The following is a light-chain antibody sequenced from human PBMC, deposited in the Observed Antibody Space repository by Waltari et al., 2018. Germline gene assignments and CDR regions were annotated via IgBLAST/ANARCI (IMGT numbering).Light chain of an antibody. CDR2: YDS. J-gene: IGLJ3*02. CDR1: NLGRKS. Sequence: SYVLTQPPSVSVAPGKTARITCGGNNLGRKSVHWYQQKAGQAPVLVIHYDSGRPTGIPERCSGSTSGETATLGISRVEAGDEADYFCQVWDYIQGVFGGGTKLTVL. CDR3: QVWDYIQGV. V-gene: IGLV3-21*04.